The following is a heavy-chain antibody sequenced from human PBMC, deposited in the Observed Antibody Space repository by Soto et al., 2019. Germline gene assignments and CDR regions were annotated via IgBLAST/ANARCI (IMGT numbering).Heavy chain of an antibody. CDR1: GYTFTSYA. V-gene: IGHV1-3*01. CDR2: VNAGNGNT. J-gene: IGHJ6*02. CDR3: ATELAEFHYYYYDMDV. Sequence: ASEKVSCKASGYTFTSYAMHWVRQAPGQRLAWMGWVNAGNGNTKYSQKFQGRITITRDTSESTAYLELSSLRSEDTAVYYCATELAEFHYYYYDMDVWGQGTTVTVSS.